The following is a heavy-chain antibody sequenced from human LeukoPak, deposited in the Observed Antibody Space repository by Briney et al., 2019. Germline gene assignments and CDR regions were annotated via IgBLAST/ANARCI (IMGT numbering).Heavy chain of an antibody. CDR1: GFTFSSHA. V-gene: IGHV3-23*01. CDR3: ARDRNYFEALHRSY. CDR2: ISSSSGRT. J-gene: IGHJ4*02. D-gene: IGHD3-10*01. Sequence: GGSLRLSCAASGFTFSSHAMSWVRQAPGKGLEWVSAISSSSGRTFHADSVKGRFTISRDNSKNMLYLQINSLRAEDTAVYYCARDRNYFEALHRSYWGQGTLVTVSS.